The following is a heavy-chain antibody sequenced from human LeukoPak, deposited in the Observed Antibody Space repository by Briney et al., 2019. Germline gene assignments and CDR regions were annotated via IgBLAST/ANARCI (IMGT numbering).Heavy chain of an antibody. D-gene: IGHD2-15*01. V-gene: IGHV3-30*02. J-gene: IGHJ6*03. CDR3: AKDRGGYCSGDRCYYYYYYMDV. CDR1: GFTFSSYG. CDR2: IWYDGSKK. Sequence: GGSLRLSCAASGFTFSSYGMHWVRQAPGEGLEWVALIWYDGSKKYYADSVKGRFTISRDNSKNTLYLQMNTLRAEDTAVYYCAKDRGGYCSGDRCYYYYYYMDVWGKGTTVTVSS.